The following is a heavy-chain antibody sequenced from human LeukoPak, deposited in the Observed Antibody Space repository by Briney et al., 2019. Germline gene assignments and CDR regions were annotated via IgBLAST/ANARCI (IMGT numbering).Heavy chain of an antibody. CDR2: ISGSGDST. J-gene: IGHJ6*02. CDR1: GFTFRNYG. CDR3: AKMWFLEWLLSAPDHYGMDV. D-gene: IGHD3-3*01. Sequence: GGSLRLSCAVSGFTFRNYGMSWVRQAPGKGLEWVSAISGSGDSTYYTDSVKGRFTISRDNSKNTLYLQMNSLRAEDTAVYYCAKMWFLEWLLSAPDHYGMDVWGQGTTVTVSS. V-gene: IGHV3-23*01.